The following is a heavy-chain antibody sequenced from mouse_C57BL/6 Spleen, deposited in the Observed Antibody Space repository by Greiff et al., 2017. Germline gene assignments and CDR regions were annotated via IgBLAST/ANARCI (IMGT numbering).Heavy chain of an antibody. CDR1: GFSLTSYG. D-gene: IGHD2-4*01. J-gene: IGHJ4*01. CDR2: IWSGGST. CDR3: ASLYDDYDVYYAMDY. Sequence: QVQLQQSGPGLVQPSPSLSITCTVSGFSLTSYGVHWVRQSPGKGLEWLGVIWSGGSTDYNADFLSRLSISKDNTKSKVFFKMNRLQAYDNAIYYCASLYDDYDVYYAMDYWGQGTSVTVSS. V-gene: IGHV2-2*01.